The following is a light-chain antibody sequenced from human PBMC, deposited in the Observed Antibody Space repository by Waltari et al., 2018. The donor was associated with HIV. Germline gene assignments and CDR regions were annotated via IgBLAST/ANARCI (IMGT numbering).Light chain of an antibody. J-gene: IGKJ4*01. CDR2: AAS. Sequence: IQKSPSPSFACVPLVDRVTLSLRASQDISSWLAWYQQKPGKAPKLLIYAASSLQSGVPSRFSGSGSGTDFALTISSLQPEDFATYYCLQANSFPLTFGGGTKVEIK. CDR1: QDISSW. V-gene: IGKV1D-12*01. CDR3: LQANSFPLT.